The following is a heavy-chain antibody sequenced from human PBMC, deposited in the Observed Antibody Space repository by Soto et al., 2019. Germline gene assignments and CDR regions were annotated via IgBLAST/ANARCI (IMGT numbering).Heavy chain of an antibody. CDR3: ARLNSAYAVDY. CDR2: ISTWRDDK. Sequence: VKVSCKASGYTFTDYGFSWVRQAPGQRPEWMGWISTWRDDKRDTHKFRDRVTMTTDTSTSTAYLELRSLRSDDTAVYYCARLNSAYAVDYWGQGTLVTVSS. CDR1: GYTFTDYG. J-gene: IGHJ4*02. D-gene: IGHD5-12*01. V-gene: IGHV1-18*04.